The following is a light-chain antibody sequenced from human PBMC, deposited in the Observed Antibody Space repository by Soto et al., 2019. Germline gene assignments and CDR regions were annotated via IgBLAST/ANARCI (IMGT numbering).Light chain of an antibody. CDR3: AAWDDSLSALFV. Sequence: QSALTQPPSASGTPGQRVTISCSGSRSNIGSNYVYWYLQLPGMAPKLLIYRNDQRPSGVPDRFSGSKSGTSASLAISGLRSEDEADYYCAAWDDSLSALFVFGTGXKVTVL. CDR2: RND. V-gene: IGLV1-47*01. J-gene: IGLJ1*01. CDR1: RSNIGSNY.